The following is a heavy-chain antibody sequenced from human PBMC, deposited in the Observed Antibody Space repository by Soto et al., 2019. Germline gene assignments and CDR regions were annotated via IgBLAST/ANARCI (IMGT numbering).Heavy chain of an antibody. D-gene: IGHD2-15*01. J-gene: IGHJ5*02. Sequence: QVQLVQSGAEVKKPGASVKVSCKASGYTFTGYYMHWVRQAPGQGLEGMGWINPNSGVTNYAQKFQGRVTMTRDTYISTAYMELSRLRSDDTAVYYCASLGYCSGSSCYRGYDPWGQGTLVTVSS. CDR3: ASLGYCSGSSCYRGYDP. CDR2: INPNSGVT. CDR1: GYTFTGYY. V-gene: IGHV1-2*02.